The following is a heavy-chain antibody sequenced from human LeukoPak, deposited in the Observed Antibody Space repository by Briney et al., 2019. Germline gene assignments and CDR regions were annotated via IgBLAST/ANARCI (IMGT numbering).Heavy chain of an antibody. V-gene: IGHV3-23*01. CDR3: AKDLDSSGYYYYFDY. D-gene: IGHD3-22*01. Sequence: GGSLRLSCAASGFTFSSYAMSWVRQAPGKGLEWVSAISGRGGRTYYADSVKGRFTISRDNYKNTLYLQMNSPRAEDTAVYYCAKDLDSSGYYYYFDYWGQGTLVTVSS. CDR2: ISGRGGRT. CDR1: GFTFSSYA. J-gene: IGHJ4*02.